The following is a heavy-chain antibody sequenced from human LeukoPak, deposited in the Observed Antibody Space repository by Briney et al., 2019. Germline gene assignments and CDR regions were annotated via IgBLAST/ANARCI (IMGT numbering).Heavy chain of an antibody. Sequence: GGSLRLSCAASGFTFSSYAMSWVRQAPGKGLEWVSAISGSGGTAYYADSVKGRFTISRDNSKNTLYLQMNSLRAEDTAVYYCAKARPYGSGSYNFDYWGQGTLVTVSS. CDR1: GFTFSSYA. V-gene: IGHV3-23*01. J-gene: IGHJ4*02. CDR3: AKARPYGSGSYNFDY. D-gene: IGHD3-10*01. CDR2: ISGSGGTA.